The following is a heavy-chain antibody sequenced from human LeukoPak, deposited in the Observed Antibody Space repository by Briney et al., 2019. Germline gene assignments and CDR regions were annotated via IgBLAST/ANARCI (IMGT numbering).Heavy chain of an antibody. V-gene: IGHV1-69*13. CDR3: ARDSYYDSSGYQLAEYYFDY. J-gene: IGHJ4*02. Sequence: SVKVSCKASGGTFISYAISWVRQAPGQGLEWMGGIIPIFGTANYAQKFQGRVTITADESTSTAYMELSSLRSEDTAVYYCARDSYYDSSGYQLAEYYFDYWGQGTLVTVSS. D-gene: IGHD3-22*01. CDR1: GGTFISYA. CDR2: IIPIFGTA.